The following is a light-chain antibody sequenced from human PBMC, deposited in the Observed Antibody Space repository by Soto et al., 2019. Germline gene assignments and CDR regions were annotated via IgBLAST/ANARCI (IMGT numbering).Light chain of an antibody. CDR2: SVS. V-gene: IGLV2-11*01. J-gene: IGLJ1*01. CDR3: CSYAGSYTYV. CDR1: SSDVGGHNY. Sequence: QSVLTQPRSVSGSPGQSVPISCTGTSSDVGGHNYVSWYQQYPGKAPKLLLSSVSKRPSGVPDRFSGSKSGNTASLTISGLQAEDEADYYCCSYAGSYTYVFGTGTKLTVL.